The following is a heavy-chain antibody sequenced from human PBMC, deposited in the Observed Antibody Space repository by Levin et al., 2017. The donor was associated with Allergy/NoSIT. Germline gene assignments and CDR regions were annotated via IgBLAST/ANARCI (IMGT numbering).Heavy chain of an antibody. Sequence: PSETLSLTCTVSGGSISSYYWSWIRQPPGKGLEWIGYIYYSGSTNYNPSLMSRVTISVDTSTNQFSLQLSSVTAAETAVYYGARPEYSSSSGAFDIWGQGTMVTVSS. CDR3: ARPEYSSSSGAFDI. D-gene: IGHD6-6*01. CDR1: GGSISSYY. CDR2: IYYSGST. J-gene: IGHJ3*02. V-gene: IGHV4-59*01.